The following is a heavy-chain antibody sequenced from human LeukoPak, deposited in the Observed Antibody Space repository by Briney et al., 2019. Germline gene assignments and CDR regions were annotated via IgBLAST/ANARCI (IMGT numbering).Heavy chain of an antibody. CDR1: GFTFSSYG. Sequence: GGSLRLSCAASGFTFSSYGMHWVRQAPGKGLEWVAVIWYDGSNKYYADSVKGRFTISRDNSKNTLYLQMNSLRAEDTAVYYCASGRYCSGGSCNYYGMDVWGQGTTATVSS. V-gene: IGHV3-33*01. D-gene: IGHD2-15*01. CDR3: ASGRYCSGGSCNYYGMDV. J-gene: IGHJ6*02. CDR2: IWYDGSNK.